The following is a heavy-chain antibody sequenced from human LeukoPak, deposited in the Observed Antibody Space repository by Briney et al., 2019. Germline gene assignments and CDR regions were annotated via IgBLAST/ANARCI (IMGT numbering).Heavy chain of an antibody. D-gene: IGHD5-12*01. J-gene: IGHJ3*02. CDR3: ARDGRGARGGYAPRPYGFDI. CDR1: GGTFSSYA. V-gene: IGHV1-18*01. CDR2: ISAYNGNT. Sequence: GASVKVSCKASGGTFSSYAISWVRQAPGQGLEWMGWISAYNGNTNYAQKLQGRVTMTTDTSTSTAYMELRSLRSDDTAVYYCARDGRGARGGYAPRPYGFDIWGQGTMVTVSS.